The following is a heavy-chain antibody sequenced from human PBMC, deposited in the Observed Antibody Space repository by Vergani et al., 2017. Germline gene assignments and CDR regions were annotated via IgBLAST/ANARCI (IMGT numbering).Heavy chain of an antibody. CDR3: AKNPGKSTPRHYYAMDV. CDR1: GFKFSDHY. V-gene: IGHV3-11*04. CDR2: ISPGASTV. Sequence: LEESGGGSVKPGGSLRLSCAASGFKFSDHYMSWIRQAPGKGLEWVSHISPGASTVSYTDSVTGRFTVSRDNDNNSLTLDMTTLGVKKTAVYYVAKNPGKSTPRHYYAMDVWGQGTTVTVSS. J-gene: IGHJ6*02. D-gene: IGHD4-23*01.